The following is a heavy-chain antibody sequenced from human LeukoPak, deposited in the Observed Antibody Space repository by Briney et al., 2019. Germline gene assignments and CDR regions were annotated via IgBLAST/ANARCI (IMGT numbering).Heavy chain of an antibody. CDR1: GFTVSSNE. Sequence: GGSLRLSCAASGFTVSSNEMSWVRQAPGKGLEWVSVIYSGGSTYYADSVKGRFTISRDNAENSLYLQMNSLRAEDTAVYYCARGFRPPDSSGWYFFDYWGQGSLVTVSS. J-gene: IGHJ4*02. V-gene: IGHV3-66*01. CDR3: ARGFRPPDSSGWYFFDY. CDR2: IYSGGST. D-gene: IGHD6-19*01.